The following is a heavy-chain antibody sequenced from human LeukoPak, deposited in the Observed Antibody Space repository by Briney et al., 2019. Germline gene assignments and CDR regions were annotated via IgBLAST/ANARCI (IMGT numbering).Heavy chain of an antibody. Sequence: SETLSLTCAVYGGSFSGYYWSWIRPPPGKGLEWIGEINHSGSTNYNPSLKSRVTISVDTSKNQFSLKLSSVTAADTAVYYCARAAEYLGYWGQGTLVTVSS. V-gene: IGHV4-34*01. CDR2: INHSGST. CDR1: GGSFSGYY. J-gene: IGHJ4*02. CDR3: ARAAEYLGY.